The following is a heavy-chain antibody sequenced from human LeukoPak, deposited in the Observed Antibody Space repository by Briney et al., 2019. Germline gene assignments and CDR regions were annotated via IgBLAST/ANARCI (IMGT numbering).Heavy chain of an antibody. V-gene: IGHV4-39*01. D-gene: IGHD3/OR15-3a*01. CDR2: IYYSGNT. CDR3: ARQTGSGLFILP. CDR1: GVSISSSNSS. J-gene: IGHJ4*02. Sequence: SETLSLTCTVSGVSISSSNSSWGWIRQPPGKGLEWIGSIYYSGNTYYNASLKSQVSISIDTSKNQFSLKLTSVTAADTAVYYCARQTGSGLFILPGGQGTLVTVSS.